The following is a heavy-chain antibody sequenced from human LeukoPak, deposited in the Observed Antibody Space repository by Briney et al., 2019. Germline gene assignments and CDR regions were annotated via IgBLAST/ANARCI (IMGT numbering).Heavy chain of an antibody. CDR3: ARKGSGSLFPYYYGMDV. V-gene: IGHV1-46*01. Sequence: ASVKVSCQASGYTFTSYYMHSVRQAPGQGLEWMGVINPSGGSTSYAQKFQGRVTMTRDTSTSTVYMELSSLRSEDTAVYYCARKGSGSLFPYYYGMDVWGQGTTVTVSS. D-gene: IGHD3-10*01. J-gene: IGHJ6*02. CDR2: INPSGGST. CDR1: GYTFTSYY.